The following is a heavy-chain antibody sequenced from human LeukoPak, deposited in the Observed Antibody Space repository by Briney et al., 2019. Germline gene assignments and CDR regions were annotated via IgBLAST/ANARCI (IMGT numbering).Heavy chain of an antibody. Sequence: PSQTLSLTCAVSGGPIRSGGYSWSWIRQPPGKGLEWIGYIYHSGSTYYNPSLKSRVTISVNRSKNQFSLKLSSVTAADTAVYYCARSTLSSGYDPFFDYWGQGTLVTVSS. CDR1: GGPIRSGGYS. CDR2: IYHSGST. D-gene: IGHD5-12*01. CDR3: ARSTLSSGYDPFFDY. V-gene: IGHV4-30-2*01. J-gene: IGHJ4*02.